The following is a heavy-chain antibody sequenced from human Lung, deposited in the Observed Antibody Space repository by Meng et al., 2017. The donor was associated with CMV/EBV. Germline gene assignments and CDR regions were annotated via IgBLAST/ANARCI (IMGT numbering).Heavy chain of an antibody. CDR2: IHPSDYDT. Sequence: GEXXKISCTGSGYRFTSKWIGWVRQMPGKGLEWIGVIHPSDYDTKYSPSFQGQVTISADKSITTVYLQWSSLKVSDTAIYYCARVVGGSLDGMEVWGQGTXVT. D-gene: IGHD1-26*01. V-gene: IGHV5-51*01. J-gene: IGHJ6*02. CDR1: GYRFTSKW. CDR3: ARVVGGSLDGMEV.